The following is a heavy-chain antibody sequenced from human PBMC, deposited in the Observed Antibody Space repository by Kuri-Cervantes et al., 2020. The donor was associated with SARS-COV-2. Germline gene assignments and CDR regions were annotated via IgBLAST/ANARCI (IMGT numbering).Heavy chain of an antibody. Sequence: GGSLRLSCAASGFTFSSYWMSWVRQAPGKGLEWVANIKQDGSEKYYADSVKGRFTISRDNAKNSLYPQMNSLRAEDTAVYYCARGGWIAATDYFDYWGQGTLVTVSS. CDR1: GFTFSSYW. CDR2: IKQDGSEK. CDR3: ARGGWIAATDYFDY. J-gene: IGHJ4*02. D-gene: IGHD6-13*01. V-gene: IGHV3-7*01.